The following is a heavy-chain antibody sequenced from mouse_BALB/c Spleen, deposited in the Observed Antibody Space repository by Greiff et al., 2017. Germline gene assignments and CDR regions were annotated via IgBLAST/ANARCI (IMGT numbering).Heavy chain of an antibody. V-gene: IGHV5-6-5*01. Sequence: EVKLMESGGGLVKPGGSLKLSCAASGFTFSSYAMSWVRQTPEKRLEWVASISSGGSTYYPDSVKGRFTISRDNARNILYLQMSSLRSKDTAMYYCERGLNTGAWFAYWGQGTLVTVSA. D-gene: IGHD5-2*01. J-gene: IGHJ3*01. CDR2: ISSGGST. CDR3: ERGLNTGAWFAY. CDR1: GFTFSSYA.